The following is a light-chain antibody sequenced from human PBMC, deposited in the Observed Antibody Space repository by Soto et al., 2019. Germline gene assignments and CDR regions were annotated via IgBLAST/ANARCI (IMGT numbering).Light chain of an antibody. V-gene: IGKV1-17*03. CDR2: AAS. CDR1: QAINDY. CDR3: RQHQTYPWT. J-gene: IGKJ1*01. Sequence: DIQMTQSPSAMSASVGDRVTITCRASQAINDYVAWVQQRPGKAPKRLIFAASSLQRGVPSRFSDSGSGTEFTLTSSRLQPEDFATYFCRQHQTYPWTGGQGTKVEVK.